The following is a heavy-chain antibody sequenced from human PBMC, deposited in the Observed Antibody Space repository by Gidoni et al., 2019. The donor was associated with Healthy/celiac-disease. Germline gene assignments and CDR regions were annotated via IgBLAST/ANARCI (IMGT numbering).Heavy chain of an antibody. CDR2: IYSGGST. Sequence: EVQLVASGGGLIQTWGSLSLSCAASGFTVSNNSMSWVRQAPGKGLEWVSVIYSGGSTYYADSVKGRFNIYRDNSKNTLYLQMNSLRAEDTAVYYCARDRGGHGGNSSPHFFLFDYWGQGTLVTVSS. CDR1: GFTVSNNS. V-gene: IGHV3-53*01. D-gene: IGHD2-15*01. J-gene: IGHJ4*02. CDR3: ARDRGGHGGNSSPHFFLFDY.